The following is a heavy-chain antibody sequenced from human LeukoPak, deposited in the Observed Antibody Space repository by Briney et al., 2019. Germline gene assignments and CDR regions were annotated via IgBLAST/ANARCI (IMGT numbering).Heavy chain of an antibody. Sequence: GGSLRLSCAASAFTFSDYSMNWVRQAPGKGLEWISYISGRSSTIYYADSVRGRFTISRDNAKNSMYLQMNSLSAEDTAVYYCARDRLTSGSYFFDYWGQGTLVTVSS. CDR2: ISGRSSTI. V-gene: IGHV3-48*01. D-gene: IGHD1-26*01. CDR1: AFTFSDYS. CDR3: ARDRLTSGSYFFDY. J-gene: IGHJ4*02.